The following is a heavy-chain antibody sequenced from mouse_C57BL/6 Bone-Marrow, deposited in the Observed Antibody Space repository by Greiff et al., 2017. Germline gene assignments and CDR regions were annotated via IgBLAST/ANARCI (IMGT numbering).Heavy chain of an antibody. J-gene: IGHJ3*01. CDR1: GYTFTNYW. Sequence: QVQLQQSGAELVRPGTSVKMSCKASGYTFTNYWIGWAKQRPGHGLEWIGDIYPGGGYTNYNEKFKGKATLTTDKSSITAYMLFSSLPSEDSAIYYCARGADSAWFAYWGQGPLVTVSA. V-gene: IGHV1-63*01. D-gene: IGHD6-1*01. CDR3: ARGADSAWFAY. CDR2: IYPGGGYT.